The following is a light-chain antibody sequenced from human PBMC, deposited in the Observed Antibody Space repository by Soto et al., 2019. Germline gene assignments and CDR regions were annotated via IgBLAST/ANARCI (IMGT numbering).Light chain of an antibody. Sequence: DIQMTQSPSTLSASVGDRVTITCRASQSISSWLAWYQQKPGKAPKLLIYKASSLESGVPSRFSGRGSGTEFTLTISSLQPDDFATYYCQQDNSYPSFGGGTKVEIK. V-gene: IGKV1-5*03. CDR2: KAS. CDR3: QQDNSYPS. CDR1: QSISSW. J-gene: IGKJ4*01.